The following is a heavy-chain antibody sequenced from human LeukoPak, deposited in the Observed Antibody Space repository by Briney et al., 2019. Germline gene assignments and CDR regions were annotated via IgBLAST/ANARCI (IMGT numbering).Heavy chain of an antibody. V-gene: IGHV4-39*01. CDR2: IYDSGST. D-gene: IGHD3-16*02. CDR1: GGSIRSSYYY. Sequence: PSETLSLTCTVSGGSIRSSYYYWGWIRQPPGKGLEWIGSIYDSGSTYYNPSLKSRVTISVDTSKNQFSLKLSSVTAADTAVYYCARHVRQADYVWGSYRPIDYWGQGTLVTVSS. J-gene: IGHJ4*02. CDR3: ARHVRQADYVWGSYRPIDY.